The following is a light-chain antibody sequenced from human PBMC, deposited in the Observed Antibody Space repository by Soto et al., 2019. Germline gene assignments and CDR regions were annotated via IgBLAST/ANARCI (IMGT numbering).Light chain of an antibody. J-gene: IGKJ2*01. CDR1: QDISRF. CDR3: LQHNTYPYT. V-gene: IGKV1-17*03. Sequence: DVQMIQSPSAMSASVGDRVTITCRASQDISRFVAWFQQKPGKAPERLIYDTSTLQVGVPSRVSGGGSGTEFTLAISGLQPADSATYYCLQHNTYPYTFGQGTKLEIK. CDR2: DTS.